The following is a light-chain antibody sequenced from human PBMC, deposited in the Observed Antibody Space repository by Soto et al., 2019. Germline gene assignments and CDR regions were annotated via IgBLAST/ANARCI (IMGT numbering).Light chain of an antibody. V-gene: IGKV3-15*01. CDR3: QQYKDWPPLFT. CDR2: GAS. Sequence: EIVMTQSPDTLSVSPGERATLSCRASQSVNTNLAWYRQTPGQPPRLLIYGASIRATGIPARFSGSGSGTEFTLPISSLESEDFAVYYCQQYKDWPPLFTFGPGTRVDIK. J-gene: IGKJ3*01. CDR1: QSVNTN.